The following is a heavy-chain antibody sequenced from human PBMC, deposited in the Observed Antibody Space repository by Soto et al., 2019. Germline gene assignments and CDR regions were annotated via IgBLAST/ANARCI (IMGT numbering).Heavy chain of an antibody. CDR1: GFTFSSYW. CDR3: AVAVAGPTAIGY. Sequence: EVQLVESGGGLVQPGGSLRLSCAASGFTFSSYWMHWVRQAPGKGLVWVSRINSDGSSTSYADSVKGRFTISRDNAKNTLYLQMTSLRAEDAAVYYCAVAVAGPTAIGYWGQGTLVTVSS. J-gene: IGHJ4*02. CDR2: INSDGSST. V-gene: IGHV3-74*01. D-gene: IGHD6-19*01.